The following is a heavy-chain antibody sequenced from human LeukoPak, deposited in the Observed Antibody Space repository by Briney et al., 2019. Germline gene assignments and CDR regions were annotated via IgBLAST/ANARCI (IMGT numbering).Heavy chain of an antibody. J-gene: IGHJ4*02. V-gene: IGHV3-23*01. D-gene: IGHD6-6*01. CDR3: AKGSSSYDY. CDR2: ISGSGGST. Sequence: TGGSLRLSCAASGFTFSNAWMSWVRQAPGKGLEWVSAISGSGGSTYYADSVKGRFTISRDNSKNTLYLQMNSLRAEDTAVYYCAKGSSSYDYWGQGTLVTVSS. CDR1: GFTFSNAW.